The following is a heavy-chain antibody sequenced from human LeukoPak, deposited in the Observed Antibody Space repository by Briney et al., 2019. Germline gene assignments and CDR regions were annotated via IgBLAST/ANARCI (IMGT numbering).Heavy chain of an antibody. J-gene: IGHJ4*02. V-gene: IGHV3-7*04. D-gene: IGHD6-13*01. CDR2: IKEDGSEK. Sequence: PGGSLRLSCAASGFTFSSYWMSWVRQAPGKGLEWVANIKEDGSEKYSVDSVKGRFTISRDNVENSLYLQMNSLRAEDTAVYYCARERGVTAAGMWWFAFDYWGQGTLVTVSS. CDR3: ARERGVTAAGMWWFAFDY. CDR1: GFTFSSYW.